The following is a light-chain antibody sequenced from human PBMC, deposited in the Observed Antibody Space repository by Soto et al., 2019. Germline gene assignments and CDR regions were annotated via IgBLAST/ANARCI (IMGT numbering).Light chain of an antibody. CDR1: QSISFN. V-gene: IGKV3-15*01. CDR2: IAS. CDR3: QQRSNWPRT. Sequence: EVMMTQSPAALSVYPGERVTLSCRASQSISFNLAWYQQKPGQAPRLLIYIASTRAAGIPARFSGSGSGTEFTLTISSLQSEDSAVYYCQQRSNWPRTFGQGTKVDIK. J-gene: IGKJ1*01.